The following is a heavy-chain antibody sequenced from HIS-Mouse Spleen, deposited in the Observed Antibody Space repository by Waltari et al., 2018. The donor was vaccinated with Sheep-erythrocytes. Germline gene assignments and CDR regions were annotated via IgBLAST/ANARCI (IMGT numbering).Heavy chain of an antibody. CDR2: IYGGGST. Sequence: EVQLVESGGGLIQPGGSLRLSCAASGFTVSSNYMSWVRQAPGKGVVWVSVIYGGGSTYYADSVKGRFTISRDNSKNTLYLQMNSLRAEDTAVYYCARGHPDYGDYDAFDIWGQGTMVTVSS. D-gene: IGHD4-17*01. V-gene: IGHV3-53*01. CDR3: ARGHPDYGDYDAFDI. J-gene: IGHJ3*02. CDR1: GFTVSSNY.